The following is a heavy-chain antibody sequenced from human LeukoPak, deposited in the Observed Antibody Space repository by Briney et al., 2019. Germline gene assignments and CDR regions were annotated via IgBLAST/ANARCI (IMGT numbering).Heavy chain of an antibody. CDR3: AKDDDWGRYKH. D-gene: IGHD3-16*01. V-gene: IGHV3-7*03. J-gene: IGHJ1*01. Sequence: QPGGSLRLSCAASGFTFNNFWMSWVRQAPGKGLEWVANIKQDGSEKYYVDSVKGRFTISRDNAKNSLYLQMNSLRAEDTAVYYCAKDDDWGRYKHWGQGTLVTVSS. CDR2: IKQDGSEK. CDR1: GFTFNNFW.